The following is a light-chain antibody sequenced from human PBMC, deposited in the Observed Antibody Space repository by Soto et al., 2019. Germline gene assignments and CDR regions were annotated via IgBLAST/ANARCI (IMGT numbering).Light chain of an antibody. V-gene: IGKV3-11*01. Sequence: EIVLTQSPATLSLSPGERAALSCRASQGVGRFLAWYQQKPGQAPRLLIYDASNRATGIPARFSGSWSGTDFTLSINNLEPEDFAVYYCQQRGGWPLTFGGGTKVEIK. CDR1: QGVGRF. CDR2: DAS. J-gene: IGKJ4*01. CDR3: QQRGGWPLT.